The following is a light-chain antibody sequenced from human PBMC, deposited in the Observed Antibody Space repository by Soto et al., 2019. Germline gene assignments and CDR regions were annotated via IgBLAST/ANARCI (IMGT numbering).Light chain of an antibody. Sequence: TRCPCTPSFYPREVATLSSRASQSLSSYLAWYQQKPGQAPRLLIYDASNRATGIPARFSGSGSGTDFTLTISSLEPEDFAVYYCQQRSKWLTFGGGTKVDIK. CDR3: QQRSKWLT. CDR2: DAS. CDR1: QSLSSY. J-gene: IGKJ4*01. V-gene: IGKV3-11*01.